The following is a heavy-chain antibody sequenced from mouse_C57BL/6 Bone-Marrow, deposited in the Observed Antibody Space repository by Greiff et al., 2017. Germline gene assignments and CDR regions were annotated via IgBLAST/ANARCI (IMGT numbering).Heavy chain of an antibody. Sequence: EVQLVESGGGLVKPGGSLKLSCAASGFTFSSYAMSWVRQTPEKRLEWVATISDGGSYTYYPDNVKGRFTISRDNAKNNLYLQMSHLKSEDTAMYYCARENYGREYFDVWGTGTTVTVSS. J-gene: IGHJ1*03. CDR1: GFTFSSYA. V-gene: IGHV5-4*01. D-gene: IGHD1-1*01. CDR3: ARENYGREYFDV. CDR2: ISDGGSYT.